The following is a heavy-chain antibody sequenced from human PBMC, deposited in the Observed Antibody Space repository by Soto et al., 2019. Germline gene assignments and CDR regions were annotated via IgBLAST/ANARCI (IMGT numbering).Heavy chain of an antibody. D-gene: IGHD3-3*01. CDR3: VSDMSQGQYYDFWSGYLDAFDI. CDR1: GFTFSSYA. CDR2: ISGSGGST. V-gene: IGHV3-23*01. Sequence: EVQLLESGGGLVQPGGSLRLSCAASGFTFSSYAMSWVRQAPGKGLEWVSAISGSGGSTYYADSVKGRFTISRDNSKNTLYLQMNSLRAEDTAVYYCVSDMSQGQYYDFWSGYLDAFDIWGQGTMVTVSS. J-gene: IGHJ3*02.